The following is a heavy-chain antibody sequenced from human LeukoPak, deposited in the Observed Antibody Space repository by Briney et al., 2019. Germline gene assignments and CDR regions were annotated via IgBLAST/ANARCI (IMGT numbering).Heavy chain of an antibody. CDR1: GYTFSNYA. D-gene: IGHD3-16*01. CDR3: ASGGGYNLDY. J-gene: IGHJ4*02. Sequence: ASVKVSCKASGYTFSNYAMNWVRQAPGQGLGWMGWINIHTGTPTYGQGFTGRFVFSLDTSVSTAYVQITSLKTEDTAVYYCASGGGYNLDYWGQGTLVTVSS. CDR2: INIHTGTP. V-gene: IGHV7-4-1*02.